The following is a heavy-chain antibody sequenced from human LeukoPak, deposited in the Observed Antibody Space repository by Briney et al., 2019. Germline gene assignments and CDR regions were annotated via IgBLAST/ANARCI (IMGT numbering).Heavy chain of an antibody. D-gene: IGHD1-26*01. V-gene: IGHV3-23*01. CDR1: GFAFSDYW. J-gene: IGHJ4*02. CDR3: AKGGKWDVTPFDY. CDR2: ISGGGGST. Sequence: GGSLRLSCAASGFAFSDYWMSWVRQAPGKGLEWVSTISGGGGSTYYADSVKGRFTISRDNSKNTLYLQVNSLRAEDTAVYYCAKGGKWDVTPFDYWGQGTLVTVSS.